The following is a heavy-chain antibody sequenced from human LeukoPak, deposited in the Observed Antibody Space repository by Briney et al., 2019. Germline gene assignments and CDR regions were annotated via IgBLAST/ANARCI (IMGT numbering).Heavy chain of an antibody. V-gene: IGHV4-31*03. J-gene: IGHJ4*02. CDR3: AVNYYGSGSYYSPFDY. Sequence: SETLSLTCTVSGGSISSGGYYWSWIRQHPGKGLEWIGYIYYSGSTYYNPSLKSRVTISVDTSKNQFSLKPSSVTAADTAVYYCAVNYYGSGSYYSPFDYWGQGTLVTVSS. D-gene: IGHD3-10*01. CDR2: IYYSGST. CDR1: GGSISSGGYY.